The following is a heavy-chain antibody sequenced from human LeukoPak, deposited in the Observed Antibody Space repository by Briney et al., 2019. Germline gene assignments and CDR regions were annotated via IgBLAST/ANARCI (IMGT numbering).Heavy chain of an antibody. CDR1: GFTFSSYS. CDR2: ISSSSSYI. D-gene: IGHD5-18*01. Sequence: PGGSLRLSCAASGFTFSSYSMNWVRQAPGKGLEWVSSISSSSSYIYYADSVKGRFTISRDNAKNSLYLQMNSLRAEDTAVYYCAREVGYSYGYGIWDYYGMDVWGQGTTVTVSS. CDR3: AREVGYSYGYGIWDYYGMDV. V-gene: IGHV3-21*01. J-gene: IGHJ6*02.